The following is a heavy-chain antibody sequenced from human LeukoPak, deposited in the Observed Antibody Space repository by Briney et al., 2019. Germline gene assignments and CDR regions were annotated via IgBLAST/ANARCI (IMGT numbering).Heavy chain of an antibody. Sequence: GGSLRLSCAASGFTFSLYSMTWVRQAPGKGLEWVANVAQDGSAQNYVDSLEGRFTISRDNPKNSLYLQMHSLRAEDAAVYYCARVIGGAIDYWSQGTLVTVSS. J-gene: IGHJ4*02. D-gene: IGHD1-26*01. V-gene: IGHV3-7*01. CDR1: GFTFSLYS. CDR3: ARVIGGAIDY. CDR2: VAQDGSAQ.